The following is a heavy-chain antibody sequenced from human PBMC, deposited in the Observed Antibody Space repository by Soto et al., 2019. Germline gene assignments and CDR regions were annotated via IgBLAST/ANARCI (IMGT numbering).Heavy chain of an antibody. J-gene: IGHJ4*02. D-gene: IGHD5-18*01. V-gene: IGHV4-61*01. CDR3: ARNSRGYIYGYYVDY. CDR1: GGPVHNASYY. Sequence: SETLSLTCTVSGGPVHNASYYWSWLRQPPGKGLEWSGYSYYTGTHNYNPSLKSHVTISVDTSQHQFSLKLKSVSAADTAVYFCARNSRGYIYGYYVDYWGEGTLVTFS. CDR2: SYYTGTH.